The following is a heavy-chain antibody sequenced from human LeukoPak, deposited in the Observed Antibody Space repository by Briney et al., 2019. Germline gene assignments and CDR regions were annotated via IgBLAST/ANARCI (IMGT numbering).Heavy chain of an antibody. J-gene: IGHJ6*02. CDR3: ARAVRDPYYYYGMDV. V-gene: IGHV3-66*01. D-gene: IGHD4-17*01. CDR1: GFTVSSNY. Sequence: GGSLRFSCAASGFTVSSNYMSWVRQAPGKGLEWVSVIYSGGSTYYADSVKGRFTISRDNSKNTLYLQMNSLRAEDTAVYYCARAVRDPYYYYGMDVWGQGTTVTVSS. CDR2: IYSGGST.